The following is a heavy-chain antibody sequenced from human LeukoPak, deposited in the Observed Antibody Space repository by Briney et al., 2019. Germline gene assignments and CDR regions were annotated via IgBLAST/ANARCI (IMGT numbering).Heavy chain of an antibody. CDR3: AKDSSGIPSDY. Sequence: GGSLRLSCAASGFTFSSYAMSWVRQAPGKGLEWVSTVTGSGGNTYYADSVKGRFTISRDNSKNALYLLMNSLRAEDTAVYYCAKDSSGIPSDYWGQGTLVTISS. CDR1: GFTFSSYA. J-gene: IGHJ4*02. V-gene: IGHV3-23*01. D-gene: IGHD6-19*01. CDR2: VTGSGGNT.